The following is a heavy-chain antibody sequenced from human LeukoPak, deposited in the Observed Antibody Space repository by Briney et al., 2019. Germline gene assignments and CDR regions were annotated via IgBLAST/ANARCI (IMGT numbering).Heavy chain of an antibody. CDR3: ARDRYSSGYSPFDY. J-gene: IGHJ4*02. Sequence: PSQTLSLTCTVSGGSISSGSYCWSWIRQPAGKGLEWIGRIYTSGSTNYNPSLKSRVTISVDTSKNQFSLKLSSVTAADTAVYYCARDRYSSGYSPFDYWGQGTLVTVSS. V-gene: IGHV4-61*02. CDR1: GGSISSGSYC. CDR2: IYTSGST. D-gene: IGHD6-19*01.